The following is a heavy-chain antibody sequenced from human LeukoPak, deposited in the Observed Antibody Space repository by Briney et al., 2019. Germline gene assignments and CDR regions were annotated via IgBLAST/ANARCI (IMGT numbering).Heavy chain of an antibody. J-gene: IGHJ5*02. CDR2: IFYSGSA. D-gene: IGHD2-21*02. CDR1: GDSISSTSYY. CDR3: ARQQSDTSLFDP. V-gene: IGHV4-39*01. Sequence: PSETLSLTCIVSGDSISSTSYYWAWIRQPPGKGRGWIGMIFYSGSAYYTPSLRGRVTLSVDTSRNQFSLNLISVTAADTGVYFCARQQSDTSLFDPWGQGTLVTVSS.